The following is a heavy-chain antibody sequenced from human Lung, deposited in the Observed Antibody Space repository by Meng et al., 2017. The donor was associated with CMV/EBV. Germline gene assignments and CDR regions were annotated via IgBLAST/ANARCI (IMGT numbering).Heavy chain of an antibody. CDR3: ARDRDCSSTSCYDSVF. CDR2: IYYSGST. J-gene: IGHJ4*02. Sequence: SETXSLXXTVSGGSISSSSDYWGWIRQPPGKGLEWIGSIYYSGSTYYNPSLKSRVTISVDTSKNQFSLKLSSVTAADTAVYYCARDRDCSSTSCYDSVFWGQGTLVXVSS. D-gene: IGHD2-2*01. V-gene: IGHV4-39*07. CDR1: GGSISSSSDY.